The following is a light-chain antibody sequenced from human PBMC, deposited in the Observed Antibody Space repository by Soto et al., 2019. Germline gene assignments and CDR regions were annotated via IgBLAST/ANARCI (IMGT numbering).Light chain of an antibody. V-gene: IGLV4-69*01. CDR3: QTWDTGIGV. Sequence: QLVLTQSPSASASLGALVKLTCTLSSGHSNYAITWHQQQPEKGPRYLMKVNSDGSHSKGDGIPDRFSGSSSGAERHLTISSLQSEDEAEYYCQTWDTGIGVFGGGTKVTVL. CDR1: SGHSNYA. J-gene: IGLJ3*02. CDR2: VNSDGSH.